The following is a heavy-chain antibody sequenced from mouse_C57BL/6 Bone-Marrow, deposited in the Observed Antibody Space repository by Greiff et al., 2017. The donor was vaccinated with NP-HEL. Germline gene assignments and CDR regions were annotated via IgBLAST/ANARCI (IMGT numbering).Heavy chain of an antibody. CDR1: GYTFTSYW. Sequence: VQLQQPGAELVRPGTSVKLSCKASGYTFTSYWMHWVKQRPGQGLEWIGVIDPSDSYTNYNQKFKGKATLTVDTSSSTAYMQLSSLTSEDSAVYYCDFYDGFLDFDYWGQGTTLTVSS. D-gene: IGHD2-3*01. V-gene: IGHV1-59*01. CDR2: IDPSDSYT. J-gene: IGHJ2*01. CDR3: DFYDGFLDFDY.